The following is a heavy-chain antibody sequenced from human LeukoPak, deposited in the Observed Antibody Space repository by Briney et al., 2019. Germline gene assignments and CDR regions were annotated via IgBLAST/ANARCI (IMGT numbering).Heavy chain of an antibody. CDR3: ARAWRGAFDI. D-gene: IGHD3-3*01. J-gene: IGHJ3*02. CDR1: GFTFSSYS. Sequence: GGSLRLSCAASGFTFSSYSMNWVRLAPGKGLEWVSSISSSSSYIYYADSVKGRFTISRDNAKSSLYLQMNSLRAEDTAVYYCARAWRGAFDIWGQGTMVTVSS. V-gene: IGHV3-21*01. CDR2: ISSSSSYI.